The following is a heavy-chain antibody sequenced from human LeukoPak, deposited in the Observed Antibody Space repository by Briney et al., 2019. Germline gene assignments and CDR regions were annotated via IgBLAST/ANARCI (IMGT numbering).Heavy chain of an antibody. V-gene: IGHV3-7*01. J-gene: IGHJ4*02. CDR1: GLTFSDYG. CDR2: INQGGSEK. D-gene: IGHD6-19*01. Sequence: GRSLRLSCAASGLTFSDYGMSWVRQAPGKGLEWVANINQGGSEKYYVDSVEGRFTISRDNPKNSLYLQMTSLRAEDAAVYYCVREGHDNGWSFDYWGQGALVIASS. CDR3: VREGHDNGWSFDY.